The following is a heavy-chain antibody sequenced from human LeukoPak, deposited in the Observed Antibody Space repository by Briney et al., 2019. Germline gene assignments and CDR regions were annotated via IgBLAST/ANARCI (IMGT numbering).Heavy chain of an antibody. V-gene: IGHV3-23*01. J-gene: IGHJ4*02. Sequence: GGSLRLSCAASGFTFSSYAMSWVRQAPGKGLEWVSAISGSGGSTYYADSVKGRFTISRDNAKNSLYLQMNSLRAEDTAVYYCAVTYYYDSSGYYDLYSFDYWGQGTLVTVSS. CDR2: ISGSGGST. CDR1: GFTFSSYA. D-gene: IGHD3-22*01. CDR3: AVTYYYDSSGYYDLYSFDY.